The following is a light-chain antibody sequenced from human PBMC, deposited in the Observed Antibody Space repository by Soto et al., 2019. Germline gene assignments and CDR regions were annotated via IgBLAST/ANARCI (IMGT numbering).Light chain of an antibody. CDR2: AAS. V-gene: IGKV1-39*01. J-gene: IGKJ1*01. Sequence: DIQMTQSPSSLSASVGDTVTITCRASENIRSYLNWYLHKPGKAPNLLIYAASTLQSGVPSRFSGSGSGTHFTLTISNLQPEDCASYFCQQSYNSPPTFGRGNRVE. CDR1: ENIRSY. CDR3: QQSYNSPPT.